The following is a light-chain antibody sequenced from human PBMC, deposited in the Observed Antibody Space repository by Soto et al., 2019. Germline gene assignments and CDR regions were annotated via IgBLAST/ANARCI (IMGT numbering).Light chain of an antibody. CDR1: QGISSY. CDR3: QQYYSLWT. V-gene: IGKV1-8*01. CDR2: AAS. Sequence: AIRMTQSPSSLSASTGDRVTITCRASQGISSYLAWYQQKPGKAPKLLIYAASTLQSGVPSRFSGSGSGTDFTLTINGLQAEDVAVYYCQQYYSLWTFGQGTKVDI. J-gene: IGKJ1*01.